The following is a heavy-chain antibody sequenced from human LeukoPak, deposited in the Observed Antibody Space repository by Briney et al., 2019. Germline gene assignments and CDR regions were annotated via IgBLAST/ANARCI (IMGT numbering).Heavy chain of an antibody. CDR1: GFTFDDYA. D-gene: IGHD3-22*01. V-gene: IGHV3-43D*03. Sequence: GGPLRLSCAASGFTFDDYAMHWVRQAPGKGLEWVSLISWDGGSTYYADSVKGRFTISRDNSKNSLYLQMNSLRAEDTALYYCAKDSSGYYWDYWGQGTLVTVSS. J-gene: IGHJ4*02. CDR3: AKDSSGYYWDY. CDR2: ISWDGGST.